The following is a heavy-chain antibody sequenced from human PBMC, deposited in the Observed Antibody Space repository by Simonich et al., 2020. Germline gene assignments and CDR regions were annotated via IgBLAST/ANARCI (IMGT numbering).Heavy chain of an antibody. CDR1: GFTFSSYS. D-gene: IGHD6-19*01. Sequence: EVQLVESGGGLVKPGGSLRLSCAASGFTFSSYSMNWVRQAPGKGLEWVSSISSSSSYIYYADSVKGRLTISRDNAENSLFLQMNSLRAEDTAVYYCARWIAVAGTGASGMDVWGQGTTVTVSS. V-gene: IGHV3-21*01. CDR2: ISSSSSYI. CDR3: ARWIAVAGTGASGMDV. J-gene: IGHJ6*02.